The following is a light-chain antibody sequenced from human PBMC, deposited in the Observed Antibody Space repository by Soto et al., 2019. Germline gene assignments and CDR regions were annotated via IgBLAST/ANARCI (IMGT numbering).Light chain of an antibody. CDR1: TGTVTSRHY. CDR3: LLWYGGRPV. CDR2: DTS. V-gene: IGLV7-46*01. Sequence: QAVVTQEPSLTVSPGGTVTLTCDSNTGTVTSRHYPYWLQQKPGQAPRTLIYDTSKKHSWTPARFSGSLLGGKAALTLSGAQPEDEADYYCLLWYGGRPVFGSGTKLTVL. J-gene: IGLJ1*01.